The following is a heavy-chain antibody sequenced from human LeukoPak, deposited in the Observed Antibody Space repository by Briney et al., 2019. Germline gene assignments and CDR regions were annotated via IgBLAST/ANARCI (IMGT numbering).Heavy chain of an antibody. J-gene: IGHJ6*02. CDR3: ATPNGYSYYYYYYGMDV. V-gene: IGHV1-46*01. Sequence: ASVKVSCKASGYTFTSYYMHWVRQAPGQGLEWMGIINPSGGSTSYAQKFQGRVTITADESTSTACMELSSLRSEDTAVYYCATPNGYSYYYYYYGMDVWGQGTTVTVSS. CDR1: GYTFTSYY. D-gene: IGHD5-18*01. CDR2: INPSGGST.